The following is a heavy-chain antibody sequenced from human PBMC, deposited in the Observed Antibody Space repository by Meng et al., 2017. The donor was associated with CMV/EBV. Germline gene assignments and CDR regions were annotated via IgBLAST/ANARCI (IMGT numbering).Heavy chain of an antibody. V-gene: IGHV3-48*03. CDR3: AREVDWLLSYGTDV. Sequence: GESLKISCAASGFTFSSYEMNWVRQAPGKGLEWVSYISSSGSTIYYADSVKGRFTISRDNAKNSLYLQMNSLRAEDTAVYYCAREVDWLLSYGTDVWGQGTTVTVSS. CDR1: GFTFSSYE. CDR2: ISSSGSTI. J-gene: IGHJ6*02. D-gene: IGHD3-9*01.